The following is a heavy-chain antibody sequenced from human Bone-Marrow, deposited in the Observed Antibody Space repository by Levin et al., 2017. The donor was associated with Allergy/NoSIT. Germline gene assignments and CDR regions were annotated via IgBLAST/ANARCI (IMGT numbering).Heavy chain of an antibody. D-gene: IGHD1-26*01. V-gene: IGHV1-18*01. Sequence: GASVKVSCKASGYIFVNYGVTWMRQAPGQGLEWVGWIGASSGQTYYAQRLRDRLTVTVDTSTSTAYMELRSRTSDDTAVYYCARHGAGADPWGQGTLVTVSS. CDR3: ARHGAGADP. CDR1: GYIFVNYG. CDR2: IGASSGQT. J-gene: IGHJ5*02.